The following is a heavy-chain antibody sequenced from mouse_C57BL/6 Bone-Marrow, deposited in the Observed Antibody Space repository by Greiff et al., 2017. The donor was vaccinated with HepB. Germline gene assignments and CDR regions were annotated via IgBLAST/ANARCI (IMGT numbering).Heavy chain of an antibody. J-gene: IGHJ4*01. V-gene: IGHV1-22*01. CDR3: SYYYGLMDY. D-gene: IGHD1-1*01. CDR2: INPNNGGT. Sequence: EVQLQQSGPELVKPGASVKMSCKASGYTFTDYNMHWVKQSHGKSLEWIGYINPNNGGTSYNQKFKGKATLTVNKSSSTAYMELRSLTSEDSAVYYCSYYYGLMDYWGQGTSVTVSS. CDR1: GYTFTDYN.